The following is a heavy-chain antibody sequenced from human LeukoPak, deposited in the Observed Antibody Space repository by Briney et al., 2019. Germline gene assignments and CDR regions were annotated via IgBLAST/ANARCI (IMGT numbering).Heavy chain of an antibody. J-gene: IGHJ6*03. CDR1: GYSISSGYY. V-gene: IGHV4-38-2*02. Sequence: SETLSLTCTVSGYSISSGYYWGWIRQPPGKELEWIGSIYHSGSTYYNPSLKSRVTISVDTSKNQFSLKLSSVTAADTAVYYCARGGYDFWSGYYSPTYYYYYYMDVWGKGTTVTVSS. CDR3: ARGGYDFWSGYYSPTYYYYYYMDV. CDR2: IYHSGST. D-gene: IGHD3-3*01.